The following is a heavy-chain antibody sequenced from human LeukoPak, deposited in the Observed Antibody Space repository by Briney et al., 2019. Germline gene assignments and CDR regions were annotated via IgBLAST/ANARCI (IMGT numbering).Heavy chain of an antibody. D-gene: IGHD5-24*01. Sequence: SETLSLTCAVYGGSFSGYYWSWIRQPPGKGLEWIGSIYYSGSTYYNPSLKSQVTISVDTTKNQFSLKLSSVTAADTAVYYCARHIAEVATISAWGQGTLVTVSS. J-gene: IGHJ5*02. CDR1: GGSFSGYY. CDR3: ARHIAEVATISA. V-gene: IGHV4-34*01. CDR2: IYYSGST.